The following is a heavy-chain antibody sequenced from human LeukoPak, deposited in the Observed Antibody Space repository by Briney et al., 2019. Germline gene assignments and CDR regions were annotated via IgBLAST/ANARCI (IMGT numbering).Heavy chain of an antibody. Sequence: SETLSLTCTVSGGSISSYYWSWIRQPPGKGLEWIGEINHSGSTNYNPSLKSRVTISVDTSKNQFSLKLSSVTAADTAVYYCGVRYRDRDYWGQGTLVTVSS. CDR3: GVRYRDRDY. J-gene: IGHJ4*02. CDR1: GGSISSYY. V-gene: IGHV4-34*01. CDR2: INHSGST. D-gene: IGHD3-9*01.